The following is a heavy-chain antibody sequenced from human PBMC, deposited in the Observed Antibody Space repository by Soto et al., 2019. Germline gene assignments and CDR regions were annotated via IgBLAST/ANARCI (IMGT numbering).Heavy chain of an antibody. CDR3: VKDVEYYDSSGYTYDAFDI. D-gene: IGHD3-22*01. V-gene: IGHV3-64D*06. Sequence: GGSLRLSCSASGFTFSSYAMHWVRQAPGKGLEYVSAISSNGGSTYYADSVKGRFTISRDNSKNTLYLQMSSLRAEDTAVYYCVKDVEYYDSSGYTYDAFDIWGQATMVTV. CDR2: ISSNGGST. J-gene: IGHJ3*02. CDR1: GFTFSSYA.